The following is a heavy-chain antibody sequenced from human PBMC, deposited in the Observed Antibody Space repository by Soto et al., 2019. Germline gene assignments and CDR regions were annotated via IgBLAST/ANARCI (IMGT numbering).Heavy chain of an antibody. D-gene: IGHD3-3*01. CDR1: GGTFSTYI. CDR3: ARDRITTRGDAFDL. CDR2: IIPIPDIT. J-gene: IGHJ3*01. Sequence: QVQLVQSGAEVRKPGSSVKVSCKAPGGTFSTYIISWVRQAPGQGLEWMGRIIPIPDITNYAQKLQGRVTIAADRSTSTAYMELTSLKSEATAVYYCARDRITTRGDAFDLWGQGTMVTVSS. V-gene: IGHV1-69*08.